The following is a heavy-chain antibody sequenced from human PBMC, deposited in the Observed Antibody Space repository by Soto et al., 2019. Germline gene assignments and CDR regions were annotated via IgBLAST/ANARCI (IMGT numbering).Heavy chain of an antibody. D-gene: IGHD3-10*01. CDR3: AGPGFGEYYFDY. CDR1: GGTFSSYA. CDR2: IIPIFGTA. J-gene: IGHJ4*02. V-gene: IGHV1-69*12. Sequence: QVQLVQSGAEVKKPGSSVKVSCKASGGTFSSYAISWVRQAPGQGLEWMGGIIPIFGTANYAQKFQGRVXIXAXXSTSTAYMELSSLRSEDTAVYYCAGPGFGEYYFDYWGQGTLVTVSS.